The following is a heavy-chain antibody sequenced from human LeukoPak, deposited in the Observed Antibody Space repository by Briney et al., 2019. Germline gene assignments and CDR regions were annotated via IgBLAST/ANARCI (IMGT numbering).Heavy chain of an antibody. V-gene: IGHV1-69*05. CDR2: IIPICGTA. D-gene: IGHD6-13*01. CDR3: ARGADIAAAGTGFDY. Sequence: GASVKVSCKASGGTFSSYAISWVRQAPGQGLEWMGRIIPICGTANYAQKFQGRVTITTDESTSTAYMELSSVRSEDTAVYYCARGADIAAAGTGFDYWGQGTLVTVSS. CDR1: GGTFSSYA. J-gene: IGHJ4*02.